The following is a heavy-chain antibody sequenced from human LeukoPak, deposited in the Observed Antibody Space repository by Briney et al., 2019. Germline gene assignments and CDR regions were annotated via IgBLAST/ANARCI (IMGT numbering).Heavy chain of an antibody. Sequence: PSETLSLTCTVSGGSISSYYWSWIRQPPGKGLEWIGYIYYSGSTNYNPSLKSRVTISVDTSKNQFSLKLSSVTAADTAVYYCARDTRYYDILELGWFDPWGQGTLVTVSS. J-gene: IGHJ5*02. CDR2: IYYSGST. CDR1: GGSISSYY. CDR3: ARDTRYYDILELGWFDP. D-gene: IGHD3-9*01. V-gene: IGHV4-59*12.